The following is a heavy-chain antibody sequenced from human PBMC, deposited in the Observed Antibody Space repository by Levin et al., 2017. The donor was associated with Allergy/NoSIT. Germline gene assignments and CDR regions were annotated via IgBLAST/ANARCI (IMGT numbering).Heavy chain of an antibody. CDR2: IWYDGSDK. V-gene: IGHV3-33*01. D-gene: IGHD2-8*02. Sequence: GESLKISCAASGFTFSSYGMHWVRQAPGKGLEWVAVIWYDGSDKYYADSVKGRFTISRDNSKNTLYLQMNSLRDEDTAVYYCGRDGYCTGRVCPIDYWGQGTLVTVSS. CDR3: GRDGYCTGRVCPIDY. J-gene: IGHJ4*02. CDR1: GFTFSSYG.